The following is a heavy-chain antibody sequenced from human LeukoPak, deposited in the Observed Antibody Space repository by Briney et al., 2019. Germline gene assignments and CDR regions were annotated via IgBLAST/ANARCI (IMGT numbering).Heavy chain of an antibody. CDR2: IKQDGSEK. J-gene: IGHJ4*02. CDR1: GFTFDDYA. CDR3: ARKRYWNYEN. Sequence: PGGSLRLSCAASGFTFDDYAMHWVRQAPGKGLEWVANIKQDGSEKYYVDSVKGRFTISRDNAENSLYLQMNSLRAEDTAVYYCARKRYWNYENWGQGTLVTVSS. D-gene: IGHD1-7*01. V-gene: IGHV3-7*01.